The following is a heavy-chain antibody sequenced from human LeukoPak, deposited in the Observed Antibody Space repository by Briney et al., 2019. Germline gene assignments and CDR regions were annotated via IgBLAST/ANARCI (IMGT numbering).Heavy chain of an antibody. J-gene: IGHJ4*02. CDR1: GYTFTGYY. CDR2: INPNSGGT. D-gene: IGHD1-26*01. CDR3: ARVSGSYRGAIDY. Sequence: ASVKVSCKAYGYTFTGYYMHWVRQAPGQGLEWMGWINPNSGGTNYAQKFQGRVTMTRDTSISTAYMELRSLRSDDTAVYHCARVSGSYRGAIDYWGQGTLVTVSS. V-gene: IGHV1-2*02.